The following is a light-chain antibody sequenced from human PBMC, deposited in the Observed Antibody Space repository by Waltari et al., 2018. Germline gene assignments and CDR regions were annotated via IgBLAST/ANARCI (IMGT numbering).Light chain of an antibody. CDR3: CSYAGSSTYV. CDR2: AGS. Sequence: QSALTQPASVSGSPGQSITISCTRTSSAVGNYNLVYWYQQPPGKAPTLMISAGSKRPSGVSNRFSGSKSGNTASLTISGLQAEDEADYYCCSYAGSSTYVFGTGTKVTVL. V-gene: IGLV2-23*01. CDR1: SSAVGNYNL. J-gene: IGLJ1*01.